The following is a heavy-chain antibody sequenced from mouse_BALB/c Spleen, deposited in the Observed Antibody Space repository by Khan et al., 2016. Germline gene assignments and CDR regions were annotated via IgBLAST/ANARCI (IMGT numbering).Heavy chain of an antibody. D-gene: IGHD1-1*01. V-gene: IGHV1-52*01. CDR3: ARGSTVFDF. J-gene: IGHJ2*01. CDR1: GHPFTTYW. Sequence: QVQLQQSGAELVRPGASVKLSCKASGHPFTTYWMNWVKQRPEQGLEWIGRIDPYDSATHYDQKFKDKAILTVDKSSSTAYMQLIGLTSEDSAVYYCARGSTVFDFWGQGTTLTVSS. CDR2: IDPYDSAT.